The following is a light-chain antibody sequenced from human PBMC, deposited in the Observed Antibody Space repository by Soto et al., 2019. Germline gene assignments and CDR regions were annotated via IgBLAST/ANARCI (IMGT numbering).Light chain of an antibody. CDR2: ASS. CDR3: QQYGSSGT. Sequence: ESVLTQSPGTLSLSPGERATLSCRASQSGSNNYLAWYQQKPDQAPRRLIYASSNKATGIPDRVSASGSGSDFTPPLSRLEPEDFAMYYCQQYGSSGTFGQGTKVDIK. J-gene: IGKJ1*01. CDR1: QSGSNNY. V-gene: IGKV3-20*01.